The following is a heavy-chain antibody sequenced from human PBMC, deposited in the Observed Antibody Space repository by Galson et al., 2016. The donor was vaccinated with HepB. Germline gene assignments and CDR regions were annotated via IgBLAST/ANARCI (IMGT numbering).Heavy chain of an antibody. CDR2: ISAYDGHT. CDR3: AKVQGPLPGDY. D-gene: IGHD2-15*01. Sequence: SVKVSCKASGFTFTSRGINWVRQAPGQGLEWMGWISAYDGHTNYGQKLKDRFTMTTDKSTSTAYLEVKSLRSDDTAVYYCAKVQGPLPGDYWGQGTLVTVSS. J-gene: IGHJ4*02. V-gene: IGHV1-18*01. CDR1: GFTFTSRG.